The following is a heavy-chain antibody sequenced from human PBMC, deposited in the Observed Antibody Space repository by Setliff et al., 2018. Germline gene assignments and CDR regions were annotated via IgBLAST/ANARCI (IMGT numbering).Heavy chain of an antibody. CDR1: DGSIRSGDY. D-gene: IGHD5-12*01. CDR2: IHHTGTT. V-gene: IGHV4-31*03. J-gene: IGHJ4*02. Sequence: NPSETLSLTCTVSDGSIRSGDYWGWIRQHPGKGLEWIGYIHHTGTTFYNPSLRSRVTISVDTSKNQFSLKLTSLTAADTAVYYRARAKDGYDFDYFDYWGQGTPVTVSS. CDR3: ARAKDGYDFDYFDY.